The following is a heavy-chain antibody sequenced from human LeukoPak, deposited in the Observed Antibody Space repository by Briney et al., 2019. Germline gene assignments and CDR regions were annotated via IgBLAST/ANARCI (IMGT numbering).Heavy chain of an antibody. V-gene: IGHV4-4*07. CDR3: ARNREYSSGWYYFDD. J-gene: IGHJ4*02. CDR1: GGSISPYY. CDR2: IYTSGAT. Sequence: PSETLSLTCTVSGGSISPYYWSWIRQPAEKGPERIGRIYTSGATNYNPSLSSRVTMTLDTSKNQFSLGLRSVTAADTAVYYCARNREYSSGWYYFDDWGQGTLVTVSS. D-gene: IGHD6-19*01.